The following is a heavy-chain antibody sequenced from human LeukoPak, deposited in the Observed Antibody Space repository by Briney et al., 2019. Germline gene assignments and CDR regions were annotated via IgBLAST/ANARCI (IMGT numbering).Heavy chain of an antibody. V-gene: IGHV1-2*02. D-gene: IGHD3-10*01. CDR3: ASGGPTMETKTAGY. CDR1: GHTFTAYY. Sequence: ASVKVSCKASGHTFTAYYMHWVRQAPGQGLEWVGWINPNSGGRNYAQKFQDRVTMTRDTSISTAYMELSRLVSDDTAVYYCASGGPTMETKTAGYWGQGTLVTVSS. CDR2: INPNSGGR. J-gene: IGHJ4*02.